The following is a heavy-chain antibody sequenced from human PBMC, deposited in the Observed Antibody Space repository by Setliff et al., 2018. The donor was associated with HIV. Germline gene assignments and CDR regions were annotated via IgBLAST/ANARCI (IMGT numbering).Heavy chain of an antibody. V-gene: IGHV4-59*01. Sequence: ASETLSLTCTVSGASINSYFWSWIRQPPGKGPEWLGYIYYTGSTNYNPALESRITMSVDTSKNQFSLTLKSVTVADTGVYYCAGVNYYDASGLRAEYFQLWGQGTQVTVSS. CDR1: GASINSYF. CDR2: IYYTGST. D-gene: IGHD3-22*01. CDR3: AGVNYYDASGLRAEYFQL. J-gene: IGHJ1*01.